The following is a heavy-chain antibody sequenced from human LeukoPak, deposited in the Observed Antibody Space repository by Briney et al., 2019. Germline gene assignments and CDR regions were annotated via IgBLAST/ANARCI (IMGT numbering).Heavy chain of an antibody. D-gene: IGHD1-26*01. CDR3: ARDQPAEVGSDY. CDR1: VYTFTSYG. CDR2: ISAYNGNT. Sequence: ASVKVSCKASVYTFTSYGSSWVRQAPGQRLEWMGWISAYNGNTNYAQKLQGRVTMTTDTSTSTAYMELRSLRSDDTAVYYCARDQPAEVGSDYWGQGTLVTVSS. V-gene: IGHV1-18*01. J-gene: IGHJ4*02.